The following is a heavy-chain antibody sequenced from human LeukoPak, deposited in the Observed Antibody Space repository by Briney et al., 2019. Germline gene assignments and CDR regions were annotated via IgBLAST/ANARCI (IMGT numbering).Heavy chain of an antibody. J-gene: IGHJ4*02. V-gene: IGHV4-59*01. CDR1: RGSIIRYY. D-gene: IGHD5-12*01. CDR2: IDYSGST. CDR3: ARISFQTRGYSGYDTYYFDY. Sequence: SETLSLTCTVSRGSIIRYYWSWIRQTPGKGLEWIGYIDYSGSTNYNPSLKSRVTISVDTSKNQFSLKLSSVTAADTAVYYCARISFQTRGYSGYDTYYFDYWGQGTLVTVSS.